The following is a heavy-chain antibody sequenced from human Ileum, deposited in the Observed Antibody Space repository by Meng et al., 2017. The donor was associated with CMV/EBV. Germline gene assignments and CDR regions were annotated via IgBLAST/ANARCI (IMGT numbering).Heavy chain of an antibody. J-gene: IGHJ4*02. Sequence: QVHVQESGPGLAKPSQTLSLTCTVSGCSISSVDYYWSWIRQPPGKGLEWIGYIYYSGRTYYNLSLKSRVSISADTSKHQFSLKLNSVTASDTAVYYCSSGSPQLGYVWGQGTLVTVSS. CDR2: IYYSGRT. CDR1: GCSISSVDYY. CDR3: SSGSPQLGYV. V-gene: IGHV4-30-4*01. D-gene: IGHD1-1*01.